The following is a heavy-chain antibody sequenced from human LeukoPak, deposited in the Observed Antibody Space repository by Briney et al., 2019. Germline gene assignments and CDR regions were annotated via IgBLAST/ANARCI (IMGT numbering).Heavy chain of an antibody. J-gene: IGHJ4*02. D-gene: IGHD1-26*01. CDR3: ARLSLHIVGATEYLRY. CDR2: INPSGGST. CDR1: GYTFTSYY. V-gene: IGHV1-46*01. Sequence: GASVKLSCKASGYTFTSYYMHWVRQAPGQGLEWMGIINPSGGSTSYAQKFQGRVTMTRDTSTSTAYMELRSLRSDDTAVYYCARLSLHIVGATEYLRYWGQGTLVTVSS.